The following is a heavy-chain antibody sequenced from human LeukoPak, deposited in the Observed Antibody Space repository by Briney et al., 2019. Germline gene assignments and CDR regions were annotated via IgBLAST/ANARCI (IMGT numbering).Heavy chain of an antibody. CDR3: ARGSYYDSSGY. CDR2: IYSGGST. CDR1: GFTVSSNY. V-gene: IGHV3-66*02. D-gene: IGHD3-22*01. J-gene: IGHJ4*02. Sequence: GGSLRLSCAASGFTVSSNYMSWVRQAPGKGLEWVSVIYSGGSTYYADSVKGRFTISRDNSKNTLYLQMNSLRAEDTAVYYCARGSYYDSSGYWGQGTLVTVSS.